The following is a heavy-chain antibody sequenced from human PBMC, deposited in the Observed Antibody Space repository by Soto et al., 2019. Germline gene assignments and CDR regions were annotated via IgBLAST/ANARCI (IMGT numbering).Heavy chain of an antibody. CDR2: IDYSGTA. J-gene: IGHJ4*02. D-gene: IGHD1-20*01. V-gene: IGHV4-39*01. Sequence: XTLSLPCTVSSGSLSVTNVVWGWVRQPPGKGLEWIGNIDYSGTAYFSPSLATRVTFHVATSKNQFSMPLYSLTAEDTAVYYCARITGRHLDYWGQGSLVTVSS. CDR1: SGSLSVTNVV. CDR3: ARITGRHLDY.